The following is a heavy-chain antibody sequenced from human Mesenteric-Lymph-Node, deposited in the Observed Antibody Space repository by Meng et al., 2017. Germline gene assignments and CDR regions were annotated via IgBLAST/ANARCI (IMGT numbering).Heavy chain of an antibody. D-gene: IGHD6-13*01. Sequence: GESLKISCAASGFTFSSYAMSWVRQAPGKGLEWVSAISGSGGSTYYADSVKGRFTISRDNSKNTLYLQMNSLRAEDTAVYYCAKDHRAAAGPDYFDDWGQGTLVTVSS. CDR2: ISGSGGST. V-gene: IGHV3-23*01. CDR3: AKDHRAAAGPDYFDD. J-gene: IGHJ4*02. CDR1: GFTFSSYA.